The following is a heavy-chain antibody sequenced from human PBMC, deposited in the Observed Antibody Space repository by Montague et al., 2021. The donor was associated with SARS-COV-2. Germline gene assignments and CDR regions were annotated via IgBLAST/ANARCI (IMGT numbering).Heavy chain of an antibody. Sequence: SETLSLTCSVSGGSISSDYWSWIRQSPGKGLEWIGYIYYRGTTNYNPSLKSRVTFSVDTSKNQSSLKLISVTAADTAVYFCAREDRWTWFDPWGQGVLVTVSS. D-gene: IGHD5-24*01. V-gene: IGHV4-59*01. CDR2: IYYRGTT. CDR3: AREDRWTWFDP. CDR1: GGSISSDY. J-gene: IGHJ5*02.